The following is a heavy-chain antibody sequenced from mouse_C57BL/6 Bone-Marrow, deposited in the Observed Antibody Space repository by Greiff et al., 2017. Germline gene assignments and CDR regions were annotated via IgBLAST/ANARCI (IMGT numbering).Heavy chain of an antibody. CDR3: ARVTGTSFDY. D-gene: IGHD4-1*01. CDR2: INPNNGGT. CDR1: GYTFTDYN. J-gene: IGHJ2*01. V-gene: IGHV1-18*01. Sequence: EVQLQQSGPELVKPGASVKIPCKASGYTFTDYNMDWVKQSHGKSLEWIGDINPNNGGTIYNQKFKGKATWTVDKSSSTAYMELRSLTSEDTAVYYCARVTGTSFDYWGQGTTLPVSS.